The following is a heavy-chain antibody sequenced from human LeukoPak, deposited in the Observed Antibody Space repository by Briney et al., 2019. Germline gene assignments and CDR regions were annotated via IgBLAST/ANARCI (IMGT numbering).Heavy chain of an antibody. CDR1: GYSINSGYY. CDR2: IYHSGST. V-gene: IGHV4-38-2*02. CDR3: ARVLKGRAPFDY. J-gene: IGHJ4*02. Sequence: PSETLSLTCTVSGYSINSGYYWGWIRQPPGKGLEWIGSIYHSGSTYYNPSLKSRVTISADTSKNQFSLKLSSVTAADTAVYYCARVLKGRAPFDYWGQGTLVTVSS.